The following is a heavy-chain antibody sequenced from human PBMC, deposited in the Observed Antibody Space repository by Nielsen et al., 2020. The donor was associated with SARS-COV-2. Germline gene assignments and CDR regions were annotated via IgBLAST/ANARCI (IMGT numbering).Heavy chain of an antibody. CDR3: ARGQGYSQFDY. J-gene: IGHJ4*02. D-gene: IGHD5-24*01. CDR1: GGTFSSYA. CDR2: IIPILGIA. Sequence: SVKVSCKASGGTFSSYAISWVRQAPGQGLEWMGRIIPILGIANYAQKFQGRVTITADKSTSTAYMELSSLRSEDTAVYYCARGQGYSQFDYWGQGTLVTVSS. V-gene: IGHV1-69*04.